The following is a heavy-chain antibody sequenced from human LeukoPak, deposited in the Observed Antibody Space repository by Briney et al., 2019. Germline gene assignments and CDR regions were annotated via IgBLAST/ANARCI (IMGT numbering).Heavy chain of an antibody. J-gene: IGHJ4*02. V-gene: IGHV3-74*01. CDR2: INSDGSNT. Sequence: QPGGSLRLSCAASGFTFSSCWMHWVRQAPGKGLGWVSRINSDGSNTNYADSVKGRFTISRDNAKNTLYLQMNSLRAEDTAVYYCVRGGTYSYDGGLCWGQGTLVTVSS. D-gene: IGHD5-18*01. CDR3: VRGGTYSYDGGLC. CDR1: GFTFSSCW.